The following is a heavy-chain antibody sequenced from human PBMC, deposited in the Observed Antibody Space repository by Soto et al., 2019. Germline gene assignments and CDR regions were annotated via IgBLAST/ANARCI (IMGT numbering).Heavy chain of an antibody. CDR1: GGSFSGYY. CDR3: ARTTQSRGYSLN. J-gene: IGHJ4*02. D-gene: IGHD5-18*01. V-gene: IGHV4-34*01. Sequence: SETLSLSCAVYGGSFSGYYWSWIRQPPGKGLEWIGEINHSGSTNYNPSLKSRVTISVDTSKNQFSLKLSSVTAADTAVYYCARTTQSRGYSLNCGQGTLVTVSS. CDR2: INHSGST.